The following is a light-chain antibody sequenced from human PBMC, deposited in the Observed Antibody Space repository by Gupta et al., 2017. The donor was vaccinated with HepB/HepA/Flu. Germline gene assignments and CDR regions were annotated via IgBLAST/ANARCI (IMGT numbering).Light chain of an antibody. J-gene: IGKJ1*01. CDR3: QQFGSSPWT. CDR1: QSVSSYS. V-gene: IGKV3-20*01. CDR2: GAS. Sequence: EIVLTQSPGPLSLSPGERATLSCRASQSVSSYSLAWSQQKPGQAPRLLIYGASSRATGIPDRFSGSGSGTDFTLTISRLEPEDFAVYYCQQFGSSPWTFGQGTKVEIK.